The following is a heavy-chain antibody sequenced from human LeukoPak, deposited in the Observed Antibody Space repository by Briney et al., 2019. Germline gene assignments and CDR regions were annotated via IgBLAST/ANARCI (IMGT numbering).Heavy chain of an antibody. Sequence: GGSLRLSCAASGFTFSSYNMNWVRQAPGKGLEWISFIRSSGNIMYYADSVKGRFTISRDNAKTSVYLQMNSLRAGDTAVYYCVREGGWDSGSYSAYWGQGTLVTVSS. V-gene: IGHV3-48*01. CDR1: GFTFSSYN. D-gene: IGHD3-10*01. J-gene: IGHJ4*02. CDR3: VREGGWDSGSYSAY. CDR2: IRSSGNIM.